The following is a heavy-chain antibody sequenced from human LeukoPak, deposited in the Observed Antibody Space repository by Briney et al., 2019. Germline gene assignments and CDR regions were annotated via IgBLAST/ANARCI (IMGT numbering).Heavy chain of an antibody. CDR2: ISSSSSYI. J-gene: IGHJ6*03. CDR1: GFTFSSYA. D-gene: IGHD2-2*01. V-gene: IGHV3-21*01. Sequence: GGSLRLSCAASGFTFSSYAMSWVRQAPGKGLEWVSSISSSSSYIYYADSVRGRFTVSRDNAKNSLYLQMNGLRAEDTAVYYCARRKDVVVVPGTMGYYLDVWGKGTTVTVSS. CDR3: ARRKDVVVVPGTMGYYLDV.